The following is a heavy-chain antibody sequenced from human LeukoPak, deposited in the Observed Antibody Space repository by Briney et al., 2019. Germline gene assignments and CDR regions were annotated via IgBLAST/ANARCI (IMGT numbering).Heavy chain of an antibody. J-gene: IGHJ4*02. CDR3: AKVSSSGLAWFDY. V-gene: IGHV3-48*04. D-gene: IGHD6-19*01. CDR2: ISSSSSTI. Sequence: GGSLRLSCAAPGFTFSSYSMNWVRQAPGKGLEWVSYISSSSSTIYYADSVKGRFTISRDNAKNSLYLQMNSLRAEDTALYYCAKVSSSGLAWFDYWGQGTLVTVSS. CDR1: GFTFSSYS.